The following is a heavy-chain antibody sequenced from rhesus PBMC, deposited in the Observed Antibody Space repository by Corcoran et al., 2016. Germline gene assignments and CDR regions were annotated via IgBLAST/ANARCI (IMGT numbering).Heavy chain of an antibody. CDR2: IYGGSGST. CDR1: GVSISSSNW. J-gene: IGHJ4*01. D-gene: IGHD4-29*01. CDR3: ARRKAAGFDY. V-gene: IGHV4-93*02. Sequence: QVQLQESGPGLVKPSETLSLTCAVSGVSISSSNWWSCIRHSPGKGLGGIGDIYGGSGSTSYNPALKSRVTISTDTSKNQLSLKLSAVTAADTAVYYGARRKAAGFDYWGQGVLVTVSA.